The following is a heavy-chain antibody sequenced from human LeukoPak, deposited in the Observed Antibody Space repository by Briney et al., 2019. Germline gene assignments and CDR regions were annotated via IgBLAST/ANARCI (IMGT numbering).Heavy chain of an antibody. V-gene: IGHV4-38-2*02. CDR1: GYSISNGYY. CDR3: ARRHSSGWFYY. D-gene: IGHD6-19*01. J-gene: IGHJ4*02. Sequence: SETLSLTCTVSGYSISNGYYWDWIRQPPGRGLEWIGDIYRSGSTSYNPSLKSRVTISVDTSKNQFSLKVNSVTAADTAVYYCARRHSSGWFYYWGQGTLVTVSS. CDR2: IYRSGST.